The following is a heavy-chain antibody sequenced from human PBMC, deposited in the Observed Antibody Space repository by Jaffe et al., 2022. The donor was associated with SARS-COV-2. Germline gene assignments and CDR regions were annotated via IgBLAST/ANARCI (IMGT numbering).Heavy chain of an antibody. V-gene: IGHV1-2*06. Sequence: QVQLVQSGAEVKKPGASVKVSCKASGYTFTGYYMHWVRQAPGQGLEWMGRINPNSGGTNYAQKFQGRVTMTRDTSISTAYMELSRLRSDDTAVYYCARSSIAVAGWGAFDYWGQGTLVTVSS. CDR3: ARSSIAVAGWGAFDY. D-gene: IGHD6-19*01. CDR2: INPNSGGT. J-gene: IGHJ4*02. CDR1: GYTFTGYY.